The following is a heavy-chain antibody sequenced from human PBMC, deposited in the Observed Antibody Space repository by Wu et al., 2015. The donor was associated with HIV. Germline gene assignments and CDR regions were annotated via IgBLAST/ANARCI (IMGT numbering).Heavy chain of an antibody. CDR3: ARDRISDNWFDP. Sequence: QVQLVQSGAELTKPGASVRVSCQTSGYSFTAHYIHWVRQAPGQGLEWMGRIIPMFGAPYYAQNFQGRITITADESTTTVYMEMRSLKSEDTAVYYCARDRISDNWFDPWGQGTLVTVSS. D-gene: IGHD6-25*01. J-gene: IGHJ5*02. V-gene: IGHV1-69*18. CDR2: IIPMFGAP. CDR1: GYSFTAHY.